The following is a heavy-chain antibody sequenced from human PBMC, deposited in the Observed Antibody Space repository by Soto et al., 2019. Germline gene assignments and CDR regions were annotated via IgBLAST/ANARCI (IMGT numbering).Heavy chain of an antibody. D-gene: IGHD1-26*01. V-gene: IGHV3-30*18. J-gene: IGHJ4*02. CDR1: GFTFSDYG. CDR3: AKDPGGGSNWRYLFEY. Sequence: PGGSLRLSCVVSGFTFSDYGMHWVRQAPGKGLEWVSLISYDGRKEFYVESVKGRFTISRDNPKNTLYLQMDSLSGEDTAVYYCAKDPGGGSNWRYLFEYWGQGTLVTVSS. CDR2: ISYDGRKE.